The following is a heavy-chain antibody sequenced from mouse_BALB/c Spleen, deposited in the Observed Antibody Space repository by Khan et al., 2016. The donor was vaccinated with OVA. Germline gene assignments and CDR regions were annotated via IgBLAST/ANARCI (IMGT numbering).Heavy chain of an antibody. CDR2: INPSTGYT. CDR3: ARRDLGCDFDY. V-gene: IGHV1-7*01. J-gene: IGHJ2*01. CDR1: GYTFINYW. Sequence: QVRLQQSGAELAKPGASVKMSCKASGYTFINYWILWIKQRPGQGLEWIGYINPSTGYTEYNQNFKDKATLTADKSSSPAYMQLSSLTSEDATVYYCARRDLGCDFDYWGQGTTLTVSS. D-gene: IGHD3-3*01.